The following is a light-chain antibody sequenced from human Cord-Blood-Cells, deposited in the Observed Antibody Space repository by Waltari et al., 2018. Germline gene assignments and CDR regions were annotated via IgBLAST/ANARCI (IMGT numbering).Light chain of an antibody. V-gene: IGLV2-23*02. CDR2: EVS. J-gene: IGLJ3*02. Sequence: QSALTQPASVSGSPGQSITISCTGTSSDVGRYNLVSWYQQHPGKAPKLMIYEVSKQPSGVSNRFSGSKSGNTASLTISGLQAEDEADYYCCSYAGSSTFGVFGGGTKLTVL. CDR1: SSDVGRYNL. CDR3: CSYAGSSTFGV.